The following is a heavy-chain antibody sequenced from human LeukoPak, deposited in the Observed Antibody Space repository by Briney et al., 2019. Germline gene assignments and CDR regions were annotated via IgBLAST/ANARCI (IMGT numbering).Heavy chain of an antibody. CDR1: GFTFSRYW. D-gene: IGHD3-10*01. J-gene: IGHJ4*02. CDR2: IKQGGSEI. V-gene: IGHV3-7*01. CDR3: ARDREFESGSEGDY. Sequence: GGSLRLSCVGSGFTFSRYWMSWVRQAPGKGLEYVALIKQGGSEIYHLDSVKGRFTISRDDAKNSLHLQMNSLRVEDTAVYYCARDREFESGSEGDYWGQGTLVTVSS.